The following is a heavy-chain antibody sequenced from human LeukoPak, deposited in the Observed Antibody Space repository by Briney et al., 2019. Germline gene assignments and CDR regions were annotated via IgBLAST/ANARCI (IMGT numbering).Heavy chain of an antibody. CDR2: FDPEDGES. Sequence: GASVKVSCKVSRDTLTELSMHWVRQAPGKGLEWMGGFDPEDGESIYAQKFQGRVTMTEDTSTDTAYMELSSLRSEDTAVYYCATDQRYNNNRQNDYWGQGTLVTVSS. CDR1: RDTLTELS. J-gene: IGHJ4*02. V-gene: IGHV1-24*01. CDR3: ATDQRYNNNRQNDY. D-gene: IGHD1-1*01.